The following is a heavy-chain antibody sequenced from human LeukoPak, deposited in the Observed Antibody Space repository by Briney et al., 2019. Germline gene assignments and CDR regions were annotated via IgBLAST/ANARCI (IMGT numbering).Heavy chain of an antibody. CDR3: ARENPPLFGEPLYYMDV. J-gene: IGHJ6*03. CDR1: GFTFHDYA. CDR2: ISWNSGSI. D-gene: IGHD3-10*02. Sequence: SGGSLRLSCAASGFTFHDYAMHWVRQAPGKGLEWVSGISWNSGSIGYADSVKGRFTISRDNAKNSLYLQMNSLRAEDTAVYYCARENPPLFGEPLYYMDVWGQGTTVTVSS. V-gene: IGHV3-9*01.